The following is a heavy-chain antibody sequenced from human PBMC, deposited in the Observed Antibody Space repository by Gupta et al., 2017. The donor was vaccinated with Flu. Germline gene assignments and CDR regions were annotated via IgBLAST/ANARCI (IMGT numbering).Heavy chain of an antibody. CDR3: AASSAHDYSNYRVIHYYGMDV. CDR1: GGSISSYY. V-gene: IGHV4-59*01. Sequence: QVQLQESGPGLVKPSETLSLTCTVSGGSISSYYWSWIRQPPGKGLEWIGYIYYSGSTNYNPSLKSRVTISVDTSKNQFSLKLSSVTAADTAVYYCAASSAHDYSNYRVIHYYGMDVWGQGTTVTVSS. D-gene: IGHD4-4*01. CDR2: IYYSGST. J-gene: IGHJ6*02.